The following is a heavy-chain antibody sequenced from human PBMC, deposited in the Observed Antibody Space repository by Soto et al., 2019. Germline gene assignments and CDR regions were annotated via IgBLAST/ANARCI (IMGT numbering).Heavy chain of an antibody. Sequence: PRWSLRLSCSASVFIFRNYWMKWVRQAPGKGLEWVANIKEDGSETYYADSVKGRFTISRDNAKNSLFLQMNSLRAEDTALYYCTRGLYSTTYWGQGALVTVSS. V-gene: IGHV3-7*03. CDR1: VFIFRNYW. CDR3: TRGLYSTTY. J-gene: IGHJ4*02. D-gene: IGHD2-8*01. CDR2: IKEDGSET.